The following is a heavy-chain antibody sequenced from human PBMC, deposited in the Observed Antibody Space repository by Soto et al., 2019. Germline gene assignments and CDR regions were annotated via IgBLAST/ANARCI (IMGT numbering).Heavy chain of an antibody. CDR2: IVVGSGNT. D-gene: IGHD6-19*01. Sequence: GASVKVSCKASGFTFTSSAVQWVRQARGQRLEWIGWIVVGSGNTNYAQKFQERVTITRDMSTSTAYMELSSLRSEDTAVYYCAASPKGLRATIAVAGTGWGQGTLVTVSS. CDR1: GFTFTSSA. CDR3: AASPKGLRATIAVAGTG. J-gene: IGHJ1*01. V-gene: IGHV1-58*01.